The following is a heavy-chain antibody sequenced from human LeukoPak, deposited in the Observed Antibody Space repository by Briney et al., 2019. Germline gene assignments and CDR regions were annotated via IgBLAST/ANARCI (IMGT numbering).Heavy chain of an antibody. D-gene: IGHD3-9*01. V-gene: IGHV1-2*02. J-gene: IGHJ4*02. Sequence: ASVKVSCKASGYTFTGYYMHWVRQAPGQGLEWMGWINPKSGGTNEAQKFHDRVTMTRDTSIRTAYMEVSRLRSDDTAVYYCARSPDILTGENFDYWGQGTLVTVSS. CDR3: ARSPDILTGENFDY. CDR2: INPKSGGT. CDR1: GYTFTGYY.